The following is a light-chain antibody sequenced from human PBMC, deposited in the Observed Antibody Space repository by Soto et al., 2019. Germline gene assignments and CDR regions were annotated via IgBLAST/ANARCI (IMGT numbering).Light chain of an antibody. V-gene: IGKV3-20*01. J-gene: IGKJ1*01. CDR2: GAS. CDR1: QSVSSSY. CDR3: QQYGSSPGT. Sequence: EIVLTQSSGTLSLSPGERATLSCRASQSVSSSYLAWYQQKPGQAPRLLIYGASSRATGIPDRFSGSGSRTDFTLTISRLEPEDFAVCYCQQYGSSPGTFGQGTKVDIK.